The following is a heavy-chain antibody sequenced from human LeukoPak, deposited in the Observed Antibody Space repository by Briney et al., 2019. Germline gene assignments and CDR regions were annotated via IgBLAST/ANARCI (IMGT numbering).Heavy chain of an antibody. V-gene: IGHV3-11*05. CDR2: ISGSSTYT. CDR3: VRDARSWFDP. Sequence: GPSLRLSCAASGFTFSDYYMNWVRQAPGKGLQGGSYISGSSTYTNYADSVKGRFTISRDNAKNSLHLQMNSLRAEDTAVYYCVRDARSWFDPWGQGTLVTVSS. J-gene: IGHJ5*02. CDR1: GFTFSDYY.